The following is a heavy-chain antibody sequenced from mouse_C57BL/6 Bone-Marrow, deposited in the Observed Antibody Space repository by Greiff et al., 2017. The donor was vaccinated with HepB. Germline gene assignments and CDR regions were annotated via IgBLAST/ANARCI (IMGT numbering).Heavy chain of an antibody. CDR3: TNNGSSPRFFAY. Sequence: QVHVKQSGAELVRPGASVTLSCKASGYTFTDYEMHWVKQTPVHGLEWIGAIDPETGGTAYNQKFKGKAILTADKSSSTAYMELRSLPSEDSAVYYCTNNGSSPRFFAYWGQGTLVTVSA. CDR1: GYTFTDYE. J-gene: IGHJ3*01. V-gene: IGHV1-15*01. CDR2: IDPETGGT. D-gene: IGHD1-1*01.